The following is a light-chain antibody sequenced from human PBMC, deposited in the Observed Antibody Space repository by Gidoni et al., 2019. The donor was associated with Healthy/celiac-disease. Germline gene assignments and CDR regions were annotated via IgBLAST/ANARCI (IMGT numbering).Light chain of an antibody. V-gene: IGKV4-1*01. Sequence: DIVMTQSPDSLAVSLGERATINCKSSQSVLYSSNNKNYLAWYQQKPGQPPKLLIYWASTRESGVPDRFSGSGSGTYLTLTISSLQAEDVAVYYCQQYYSTPRTFGQGTKVEIK. CDR2: WAS. CDR1: QSVLYSSNNKNY. CDR3: QQYYSTPRT. J-gene: IGKJ1*01.